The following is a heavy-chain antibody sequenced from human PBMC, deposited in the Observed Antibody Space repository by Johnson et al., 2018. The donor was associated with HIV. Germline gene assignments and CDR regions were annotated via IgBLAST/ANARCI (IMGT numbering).Heavy chain of an antibody. CDR1: GFTFDDYG. V-gene: IGHV3-20*04. CDR3: AKGGVGRDGNRDAFDI. Sequence: MQLVESGGGVVRPGGSLRLSCAAAGFTFDDYGMSWVRQAPGKGLEWVSGIHWNGVRTGYLDSVKGRFTISRDNPKNTLYLQMNSLRREDTAVYYCAKGGVGRDGNRDAFDIWGQGTMVTVSS. D-gene: IGHD5-24*01. CDR2: IHWNGVRT. J-gene: IGHJ3*02.